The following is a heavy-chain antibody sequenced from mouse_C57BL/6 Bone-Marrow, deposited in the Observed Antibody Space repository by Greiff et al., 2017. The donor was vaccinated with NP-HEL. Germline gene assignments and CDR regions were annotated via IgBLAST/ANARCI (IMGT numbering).Heavy chain of an antibody. Sequence: QVQLKQSGAELVRPGTSVKVSCKASGYAFTNYLIEWVKQRPGQGLEWIGVINPGSGGTNYNEKFKGKATLTADKSSSTAYMQLSSLTSEDSAVYFCARLGFYYFDYWGQGTTLTVSS. CDR2: INPGSGGT. J-gene: IGHJ2*01. V-gene: IGHV1-54*01. CDR3: ARLGFYYFDY. CDR1: GYAFTNYL.